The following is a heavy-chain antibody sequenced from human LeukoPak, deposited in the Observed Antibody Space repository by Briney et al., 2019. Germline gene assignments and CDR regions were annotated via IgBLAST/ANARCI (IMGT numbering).Heavy chain of an antibody. Sequence: TGGSLRLSCAASGFTFDDYGMSWVRQAPGKGLGWVSGISWNSGSIGYADSVKGRFTISRDNAKNSLYLQMNSLIAEDTALYYCAKDIGSSDSSGYYFCSRTYFQHWGQGTLVTVSS. CDR3: AKDIGSSDSSGYYFCSRTYFQH. CDR1: GFTFDDYG. D-gene: IGHD3-22*01. CDR2: ISWNSGSI. J-gene: IGHJ1*01. V-gene: IGHV3-9*01.